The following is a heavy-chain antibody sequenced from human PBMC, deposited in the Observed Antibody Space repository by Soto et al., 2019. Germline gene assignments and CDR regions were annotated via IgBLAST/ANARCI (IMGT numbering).Heavy chain of an antibody. J-gene: IGHJ4*02. CDR3: AREQGQQLVYLDY. CDR1: GFTFSSYA. D-gene: IGHD6-13*01. V-gene: IGHV3-30-3*01. CDR2: ISYDGSNK. Sequence: GGSLRLSCAASGFTFSSYAMHWVRQAPGKGLEWVAVISYDGSNKYYADSVKGRFTISRDNSKNTLYLQMNSLRAEDTAVYYCAREQGQQLVYLDYWGQGTLVTVSS.